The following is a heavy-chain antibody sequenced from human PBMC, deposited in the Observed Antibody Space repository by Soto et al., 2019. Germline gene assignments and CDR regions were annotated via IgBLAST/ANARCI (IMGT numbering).Heavy chain of an antibody. CDR1: GFTFSLYS. J-gene: IGHJ6*02. V-gene: IGHV3-48*02. CDR2: ISRSSTGI. CDR3: TRAVTWGLDV. D-gene: IGHD3-10*01. Sequence: EVQLVESGGGLVQPGGSLRLSCAASGFTFSLYSMSWVRQAPGKGLEWVSYISRSSTGIHYADSVKGRFTISRDDATNSMHLQMNSQRDGDTAVYYCTRAVTWGLDVWGQGTTVSIS.